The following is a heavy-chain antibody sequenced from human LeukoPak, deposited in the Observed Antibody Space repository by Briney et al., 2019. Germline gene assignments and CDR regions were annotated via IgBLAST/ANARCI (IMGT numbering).Heavy chain of an antibody. CDR3: AKRDCSGSGCGYYHMGV. Sequence: PRGSLRLSCAASGFTFRSYGMYWVRQAPGKGLEWVAFIQYDGSDRYYTDSVKGRFTISRDNSKHTLYLQMNTLRPEDTALYYCAKRDCSGSGCGYYHMGVCGKGSTVTVSS. V-gene: IGHV3-30*02. CDR1: GFTFRSYG. D-gene: IGHD2-15*01. CDR2: IQYDGSDR. J-gene: IGHJ6*03.